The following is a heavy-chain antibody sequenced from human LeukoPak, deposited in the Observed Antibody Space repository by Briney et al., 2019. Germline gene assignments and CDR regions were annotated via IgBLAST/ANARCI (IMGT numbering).Heavy chain of an antibody. V-gene: IGHV4-34*01. CDR1: GGSFSGYY. D-gene: IGHD3-16*02. CDR3: ASVRTIWGSYRHDY. CDR2: INHSGST. J-gene: IGHJ4*02. Sequence: SETLSLTCAVYGGSFSGYYWSWIRQPPGKGLEWIGEINHSGSTNYNPSLKSRVTISVDTSKNQFSLKLSYVTAADTAVYYCASVRTIWGSYRHDYWGQGTLVTVSS.